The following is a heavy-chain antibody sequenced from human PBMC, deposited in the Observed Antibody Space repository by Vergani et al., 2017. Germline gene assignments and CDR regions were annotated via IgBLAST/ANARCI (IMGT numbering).Heavy chain of an antibody. J-gene: IGHJ6*03. D-gene: IGHD4-17*01. CDR2: ISWNSGSI. CDR1: GFTFDDYA. Sequence: EVQLVESGGGLVQPGRSLRLSCAASGFTFDDYAMHWVRQAPGKGLEWVSGISWNSGSIGYADSVKGRFTISRDNAKNTLYLQMNSLRAEDTAVYYCAKDTRDMTTVIYYYYYMDVWGKGTTVTVSS. CDR3: AKDTRDMTTVIYYYYYMDV. V-gene: IGHV3-9*01.